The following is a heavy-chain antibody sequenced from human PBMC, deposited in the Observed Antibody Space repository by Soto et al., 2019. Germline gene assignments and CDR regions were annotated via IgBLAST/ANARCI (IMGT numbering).Heavy chain of an antibody. J-gene: IGHJ4*02. V-gene: IGHV4-59*08. Sequence: PSETLSLICTVSGGSISSYDCSWIRQPPGKGLEWIGYIYYSGSTYYNPSLKSRVTISVDTSKNQFSLKLSSVTAADTAVYYCARLNYGSGKRLEYWGQGTLVTVS. CDR1: GGSISSYD. D-gene: IGHD3-10*01. CDR3: ARLNYGSGKRLEY. CDR2: IYYSGST.